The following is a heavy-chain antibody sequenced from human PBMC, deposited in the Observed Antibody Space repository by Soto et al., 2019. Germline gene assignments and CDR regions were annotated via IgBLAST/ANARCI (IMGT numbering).Heavy chain of an antibody. Sequence: GSLRLSCAASGFTFIGFWMHWFLQAPVKGLVWVSRINSDGSNTGYADSVKGRFTISRDNAKNTLDLQMNSLTADDTAVYYCARVNNWNYPVDYWGQGTLVTVSS. J-gene: IGHJ4*02. CDR1: GFTFIGFW. V-gene: IGHV3-74*01. CDR2: INSDGSNT. CDR3: ARVNNWNYPVDY. D-gene: IGHD1-7*01.